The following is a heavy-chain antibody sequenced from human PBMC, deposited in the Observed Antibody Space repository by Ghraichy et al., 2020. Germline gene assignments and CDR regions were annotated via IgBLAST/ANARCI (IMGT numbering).Heavy chain of an antibody. CDR3: AKATLPYDFWSGYSSYYFDY. V-gene: IGHV3-9*01. CDR2: ISWNSGSI. D-gene: IGHD3-3*01. J-gene: IGHJ4*02. CDR1: GFTFDDYA. Sequence: GGSLRLSCAASGFTFDDYAMHWVRQAPGKGLEWVSGISWNSGSIGYADSVKGRFTISRDNAKNSLYLQMNSLRAEDTALYYCAKATLPYDFWSGYSSYYFDYWGQGTLVTVSS.